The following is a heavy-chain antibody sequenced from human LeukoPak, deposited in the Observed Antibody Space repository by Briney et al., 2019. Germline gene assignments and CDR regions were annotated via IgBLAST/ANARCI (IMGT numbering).Heavy chain of an antibody. D-gene: IGHD2-2*01. CDR2: MNPNSGNT. CDR1: GYTFTSYD. Sequence: ASVKVSCKASGYTFTSYDINWVRQATGQGLEWMGWMNPNSGNTGYAQKFQGRVTMTRNTSISTAYMELSSLRSEDTAVYYCARGPPAAKKDYYYYYMDVWGKGTTVTVSS. CDR3: ARGPPAAKKDYYYYYMDV. V-gene: IGHV1-8*01. J-gene: IGHJ6*03.